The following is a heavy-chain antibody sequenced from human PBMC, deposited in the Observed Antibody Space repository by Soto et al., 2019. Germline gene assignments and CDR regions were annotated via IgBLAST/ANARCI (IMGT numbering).Heavy chain of an antibody. D-gene: IGHD3-10*01. CDR3: AKDRVTMVRGVRYDAFDI. CDR2: ISGSGGST. V-gene: IGHV3-23*01. CDR1: GFTFSSYA. Sequence: PGGSLRLSCAASGFTFSSYAMSWVRQAPGKGLEWVSAISGSGGSTYYADSVKGRFTISRDNSKNTLYLQMNSLRAEDTAVYYCAKDRVTMVRGVRYDAFDIWGQGTMVTVSS. J-gene: IGHJ3*02.